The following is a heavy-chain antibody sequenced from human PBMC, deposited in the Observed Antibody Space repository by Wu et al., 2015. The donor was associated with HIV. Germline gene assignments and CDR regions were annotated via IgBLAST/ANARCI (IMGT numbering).Heavy chain of an antibody. V-gene: IGHV1-69*05. CDR3: AHAVNTIEPGAFDI. J-gene: IGHJ3*02. D-gene: IGHD1-14*01. CDR2: IIPIFGTA. Sequence: QVQLVQSGAEVKKPGSSVNVSCQAFGGTFSGYAISWVRQAPGQGLEWMGGIIPIFGTANYAQKFQGRVTITTDESTSTAYMELSSLRSEDTAVYYCAHAVNTIEPGAFDIWGQGTMVTVSS. CDR1: GGTFSGYA.